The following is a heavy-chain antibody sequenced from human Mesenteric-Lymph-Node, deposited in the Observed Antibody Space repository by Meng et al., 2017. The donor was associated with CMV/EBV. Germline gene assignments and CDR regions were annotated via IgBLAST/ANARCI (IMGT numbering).Heavy chain of an antibody. D-gene: IGHD3-22*01. CDR3: ARDYYDSSGRYAFDI. J-gene: IGHJ3*02. V-gene: IGHV3-30-3*01. CDR1: GFTFSSYA. Sequence: GESLKISCAASGFTFSSYAMHWVRQAPGKGLEWVAVISYDGSNKYYADSVKGRFTISRDNSKNTLYLQMNSLRAEDTAVYYCARDYYDSSGRYAFDIWGQGTMVTVSS. CDR2: ISYDGSNK.